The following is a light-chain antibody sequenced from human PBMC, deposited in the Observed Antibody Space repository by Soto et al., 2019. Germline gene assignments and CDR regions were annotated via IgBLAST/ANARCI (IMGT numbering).Light chain of an antibody. J-gene: IGKJ4*01. Sequence: DIQMTQSPSSLSASVGDRVTITCRASQSISSYLSWYQLKPGKAPKRLIYVGSTLQSGVPSRFSGSGSGTDFTLTISSLQPEDFATYFLQQTYTTPFTFGGGTKVDVK. CDR3: QQTYTTPFT. CDR2: VGS. V-gene: IGKV1-39*01. CDR1: QSISSY.